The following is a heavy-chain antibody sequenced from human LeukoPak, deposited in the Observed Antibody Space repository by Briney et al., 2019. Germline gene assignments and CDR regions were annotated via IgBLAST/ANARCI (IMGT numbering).Heavy chain of an antibody. Sequence: ASVKVSCKASGYTFTSCGISWVRQAPGQGLEWMGWISAYNGNTNYAQKLQGRVTMTTDTSTSTAYMELRSLRSDDTAVYYCARGLGVLLWFGEGLDYYYGMDVWGQGTTVTVSS. CDR1: GYTFTSCG. D-gene: IGHD3-10*01. J-gene: IGHJ6*02. CDR3: ARGLGVLLWFGEGLDYYYGMDV. V-gene: IGHV1-18*01. CDR2: ISAYNGNT.